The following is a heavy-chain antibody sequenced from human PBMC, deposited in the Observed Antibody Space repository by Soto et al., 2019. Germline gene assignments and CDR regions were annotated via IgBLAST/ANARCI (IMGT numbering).Heavy chain of an antibody. CDR3: ARERPDGSRLDP. CDR2: IYYSGST. CDR1: GGSISSGDYY. J-gene: IGHJ5*02. Sequence: QVQLQESGPGLVKPSQTLSLTCTVSGGSISSGDYYWSWIRQPPGKGLEWIGYIYYSGSTYYNPTLQSIVTISVDTSKIQFTIKLSSVTAADTAVYYCARERPDGSRLDPWGQGTLVTVSS. V-gene: IGHV4-30-4*01. D-gene: IGHD6-13*01.